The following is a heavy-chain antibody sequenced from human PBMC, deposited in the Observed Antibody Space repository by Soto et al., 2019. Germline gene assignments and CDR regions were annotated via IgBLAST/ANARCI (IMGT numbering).Heavy chain of an antibody. D-gene: IGHD6-13*01. CDR1: GGSISSYY. CDR2: IYYSGST. CDR3: AREQLAPWTAFDI. J-gene: IGHJ3*02. V-gene: IGHV4-59*01. Sequence: SETLSLTCTVSGGSISSYYWSWIRQPPGKGLEWIGYIYYSGSTNYNPSLKSRVTISVDTSKNQFSLKLSSVTAADTAVYYCAREQLAPWTAFDIWGQGTMVTVSS.